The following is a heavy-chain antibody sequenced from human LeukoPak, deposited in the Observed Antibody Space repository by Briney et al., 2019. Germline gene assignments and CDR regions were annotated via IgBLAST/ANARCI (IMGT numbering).Heavy chain of an antibody. Sequence: GGSLRLSCAASGFTFSSYWMSWVRQAPGKGLEWVANIKQDGSEKYYVDSVKGRFTISRDNAKNSLYLQMNSLRAEDTAVCYCARRGYYDFWSGLDAFDIWGQGTMVTVSS. CDR2: IKQDGSEK. V-gene: IGHV3-7*01. J-gene: IGHJ3*02. CDR1: GFTFSSYW. CDR3: ARRGYYDFWSGLDAFDI. D-gene: IGHD3-3*01.